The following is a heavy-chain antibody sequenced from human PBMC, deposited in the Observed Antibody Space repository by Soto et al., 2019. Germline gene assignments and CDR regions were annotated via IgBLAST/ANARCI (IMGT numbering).Heavy chain of an antibody. CDR2: ITPIYGKA. V-gene: IGHV1-69*06. Sequence: SVKVSCKVSGRTLCSYAISWVRPAPGQRLEWVGGITPIYGKANYAQRFHGRVTITADKCTSTAYMELSSLRSENPALYFCAREVESDYYYYGMGVCGQWTRVT. CDR3: AREVESDYYYYGMGV. J-gene: IGHJ6*02. D-gene: IGHD3-3*01. CDR1: GRTLCSYA.